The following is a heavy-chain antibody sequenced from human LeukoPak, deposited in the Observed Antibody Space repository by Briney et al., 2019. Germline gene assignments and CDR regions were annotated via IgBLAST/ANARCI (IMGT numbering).Heavy chain of an antibody. CDR3: ARDGPSVGATIDY. V-gene: IGHV3-74*01. CDR2: INSDGSTT. D-gene: IGHD1-26*01. J-gene: IGHJ4*02. Sequence: PGGSLRLSCAASGFTFSGYWMQWVRRAPGKGLVWVSRINSDGSTTTYADSVKGRFTISRDNAKNTLYLQMNSLRAEDTAMYYCARDGPSVGATIDYWGQGTLVTVSS. CDR1: GFTFSGYW.